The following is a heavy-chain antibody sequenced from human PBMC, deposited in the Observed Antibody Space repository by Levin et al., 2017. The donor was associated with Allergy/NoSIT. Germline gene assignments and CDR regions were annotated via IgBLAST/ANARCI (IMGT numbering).Heavy chain of an antibody. CDR3: ASLFRESAIVATPGWFDP. J-gene: IGHJ5*02. CDR1: GGSFSGYY. D-gene: IGHD5-12*01. CDR2: INHSGST. V-gene: IGHV4-34*01. Sequence: SETLSLTCAVYGGSFSGYYWSWIRQPPGKGLEWIGEINHSGSTNYNPSLKSRVTISVDTSKNQFSLKLSSVTAADTAVYYCASLFRESAIVATPGWFDPWGQGTLVTVSS.